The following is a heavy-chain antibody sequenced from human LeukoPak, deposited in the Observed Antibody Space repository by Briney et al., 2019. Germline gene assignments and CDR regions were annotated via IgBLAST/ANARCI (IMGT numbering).Heavy chain of an antibody. Sequence: ASVTVSCTVSGYTLTELSMHWVRQAPGKGLEWMGGFDPEDGETIYAQKFQGRVTMTEDTSTDTAYMELSSLRSEDTAVYYCATSSSSWSPQFDYWGQGTLVTVSS. CDR2: FDPEDGET. D-gene: IGHD6-13*01. CDR3: ATSSSSWSPQFDY. V-gene: IGHV1-24*01. J-gene: IGHJ4*02. CDR1: GYTLTELS.